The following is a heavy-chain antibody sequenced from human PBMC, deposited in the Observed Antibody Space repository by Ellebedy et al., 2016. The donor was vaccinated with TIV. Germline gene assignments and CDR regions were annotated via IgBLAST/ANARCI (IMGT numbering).Heavy chain of an antibody. CDR2: INHSGST. CDR1: GGSFSGYY. Sequence: SETLSLXXAVYGGSFSGYYWSWIRQPPGKGLEWIGEINHSGSTNYNPSLKSRVTISVDTSKNQFSLRLRSVTAADTAVYYCARHSAAPGKFDSWGQGTLVTVSS. D-gene: IGHD6-13*01. J-gene: IGHJ4*02. CDR3: ARHSAAPGKFDS. V-gene: IGHV4-34*01.